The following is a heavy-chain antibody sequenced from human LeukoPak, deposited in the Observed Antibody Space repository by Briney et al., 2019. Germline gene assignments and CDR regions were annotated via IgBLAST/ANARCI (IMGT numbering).Heavy chain of an antibody. V-gene: IGHV3-7*01. CDR1: GFTFSSYW. CDR2: IKQDGSEK. J-gene: IGHJ4*02. D-gene: IGHD4-17*01. CDR3: ARFFYGVTAAYFDY. Sequence: GGSLRLSCAASGFTFSSYWMSWVRQAPGKGLEWVANIKQDGSEKYYVDSVKGRFTISRDNAKNSLYLQMNSLRAEDTAVYYCARFFYGVTAAYFDYWGQGTLVTASS.